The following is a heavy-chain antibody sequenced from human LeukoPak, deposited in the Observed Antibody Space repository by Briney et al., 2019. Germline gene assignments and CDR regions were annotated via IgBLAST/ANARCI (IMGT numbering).Heavy chain of an antibody. V-gene: IGHV3-30*18. CDR3: AKGSTYIHYAPFDY. D-gene: IGHD3-16*01. Sequence: SGGSLRLSCAASGFTLSSYGMHWVRQAPGKGLEWVAITSYDGSNEYYADSVKGRFTISRDNFENTLYLQMNSLRVEDTAVYYCAKGSTYIHYAPFDYWGQGTLVTVSS. J-gene: IGHJ4*02. CDR1: GFTLSSYG. CDR2: TSYDGSNE.